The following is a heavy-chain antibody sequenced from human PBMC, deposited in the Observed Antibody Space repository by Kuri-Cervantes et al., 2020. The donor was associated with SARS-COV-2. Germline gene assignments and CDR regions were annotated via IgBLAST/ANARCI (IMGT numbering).Heavy chain of an antibody. Sequence: SETLSLTCTVSGGSINSSSYYWGWIRQPPGKGLEWIGSIYQSGSTYYNPSLKSRVTISVDTSKNQFSLKLNSVTAADTAVYYCVSTSIVGATYDYWGQGTLVTVSS. CDR1: GGSINSSSYY. CDR2: IYQSGST. CDR3: VSTSIVGATYDY. V-gene: IGHV4-39*07. J-gene: IGHJ4*02. D-gene: IGHD1-26*01.